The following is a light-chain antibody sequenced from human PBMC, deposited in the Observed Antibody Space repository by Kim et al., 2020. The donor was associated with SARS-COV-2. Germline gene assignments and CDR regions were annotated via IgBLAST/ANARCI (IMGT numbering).Light chain of an antibody. CDR2: GKN. J-gene: IGLJ2*01. Sequence: VALGKTVRITGKGDSLRSYSATGYKQKPRQAPKVVIYGKNNRPSGIPDRFSGSSSGNTASLTITGTQAGDEAAYYCNSRDSNDNVVFGGGTQLTVL. V-gene: IGLV3-19*01. CDR1: SLRSYS. CDR3: NSRDSNDNVV.